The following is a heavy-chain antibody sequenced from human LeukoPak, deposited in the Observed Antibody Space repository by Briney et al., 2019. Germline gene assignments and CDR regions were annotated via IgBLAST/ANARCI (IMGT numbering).Heavy chain of an antibody. Sequence: PGGSLRLSCAASGFTLSSYAMHWVRQAPGKGLEWVAAISYDGSNKYYADSVKGRFTISRDNSKNTLYLQMNSLGVEDTAVYYSARDRRPIVSGRGFDPWGQGTLVTVSS. J-gene: IGHJ5*02. D-gene: IGHD5-12*01. CDR3: ARDRRPIVSGRGFDP. CDR1: GFTLSSYA. V-gene: IGHV3-30-3*01. CDR2: ISYDGSNK.